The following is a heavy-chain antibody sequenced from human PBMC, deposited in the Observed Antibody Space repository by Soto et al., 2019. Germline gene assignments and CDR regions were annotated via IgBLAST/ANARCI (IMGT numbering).Heavy chain of an antibody. CDR1: GFTFNTYA. CDR2: ISGSGFST. V-gene: IGHV3-23*01. J-gene: IGHJ3*02. D-gene: IGHD3-16*01. CDR3: ATFTFGRPFDT. Sequence: PGGSLRLSCAASGFTFNTYAMSWVRDAPGQGLEWVSAISGSGFSTYYADSVKGRFSISSDSSKNTLFLQMNSLRADDTAVYFCATFTFGRPFDTWGQGTMVTVSS.